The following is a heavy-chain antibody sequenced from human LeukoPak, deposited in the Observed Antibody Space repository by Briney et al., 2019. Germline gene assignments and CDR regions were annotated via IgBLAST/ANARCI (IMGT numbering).Heavy chain of an antibody. J-gene: IGHJ4*02. CDR3: AREYSSSSGAYYFDS. D-gene: IGHD6-6*01. CDR1: GGSISSYY. Sequence: PSETLSLTCTVSGGSISSYYWSWIRQPAGKGLEWLGRIYTSGSTNYNPSLKSRITMSVDTSKNQYSLKLSSVTAADTAVYYCAREYSSSSGAYYFDSWGQGTLVTVSS. CDR2: IYTSGST. V-gene: IGHV4-4*07.